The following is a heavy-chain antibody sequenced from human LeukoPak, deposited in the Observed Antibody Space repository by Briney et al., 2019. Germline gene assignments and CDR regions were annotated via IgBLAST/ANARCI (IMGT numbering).Heavy chain of an antibody. Sequence: PSETLSLTCAVYGGSFSGYYWSWIRQPPGKGLEWIGEINHSGSTNYNPSLKSRVTISVDTSKNQFSLKLSSVTAADTAVYYCARGPVDSSGYYYRYYYYYYMDVWGKGTTVTVSS. CDR1: GGSFSGYY. V-gene: IGHV4-34*01. CDR3: ARGPVDSSGYYYRYYYYYYMDV. CDR2: INHSGST. J-gene: IGHJ6*03. D-gene: IGHD3-22*01.